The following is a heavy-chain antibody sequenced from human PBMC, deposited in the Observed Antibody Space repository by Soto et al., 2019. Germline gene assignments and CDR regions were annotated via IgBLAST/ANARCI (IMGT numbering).Heavy chain of an antibody. Sequence: EVQLVESGGGLVKPGGSLRLSCAASGFTFSSYSMNWVRQAPGKGLEWVSSITSSSSYIYYADSVKGRFTISRDNAKNSLYLQMHSLRAEDTAVYYCASEQWAGGMDVWGQGTTVTVSS. D-gene: IGHD6-19*01. CDR1: GFTFSSYS. J-gene: IGHJ6*02. V-gene: IGHV3-21*01. CDR2: ITSSSSYI. CDR3: ASEQWAGGMDV.